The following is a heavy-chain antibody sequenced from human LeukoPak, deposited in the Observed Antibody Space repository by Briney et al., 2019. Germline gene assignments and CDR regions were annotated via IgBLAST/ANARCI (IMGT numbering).Heavy chain of an antibody. V-gene: IGHV4-34*01. CDR2: INHSGST. CDR3: ARVGPTSSWYQPLPHYYYYGMDV. D-gene: IGHD6-13*01. CDR1: GGSFSGCY. Sequence: SETLSLTYAVYGGSFSGCYWSWIRQPPGKGLGWIGEINHSGSTNYNPSLKSRVTISVDTSKNQFSLKLSSVTAADTAVYYCARVGPTSSWYQPLPHYYYYGMDVWGQGTTVTVSS. J-gene: IGHJ6*02.